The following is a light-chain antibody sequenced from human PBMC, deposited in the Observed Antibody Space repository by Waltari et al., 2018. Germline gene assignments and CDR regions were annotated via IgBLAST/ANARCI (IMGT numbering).Light chain of an antibody. J-gene: IGLJ2*01. CDR2: KDS. CDR3: QSVDSSAAYSVI. V-gene: IGLV3-25*03. CDR1: AFAAQY. Sequence: SSELTPPPSVSVSPGQTDRITCSGSAFAAQYPYWSQQKAGQAPVAVSYKDSERPSGIPVRFSGSGSGRTVTLTISGVEAEDEADYYCQSVDSSAAYSVIFGGGTKLTVL.